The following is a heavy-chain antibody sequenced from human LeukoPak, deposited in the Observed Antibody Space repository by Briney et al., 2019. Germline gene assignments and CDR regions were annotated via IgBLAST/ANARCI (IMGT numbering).Heavy chain of an antibody. CDR2: IYTSGST. CDR1: GGSISSGSYY. CDR3: ARGAGRKDWATVTQPKKRIYFDY. D-gene: IGHD4-17*01. J-gene: IGHJ4*02. Sequence: PSETLSLTCTVSGGSISSGSYYWSWVRQPAGKGLEWIGRIYTSGSTNYNPSLKRRVTISVDTSKNQFSLKLSSVTAADTAVYYCARGAGRKDWATVTQPKKRIYFDYWGQGTLVTVSS. V-gene: IGHV4-61*02.